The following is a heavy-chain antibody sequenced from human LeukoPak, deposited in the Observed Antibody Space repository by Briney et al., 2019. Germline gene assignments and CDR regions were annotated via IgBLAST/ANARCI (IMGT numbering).Heavy chain of an antibody. CDR2: IYYSGTT. D-gene: IGHD2-2*01. Sequence: ASETLSLTCTVSGGSISGYYWSWIRQPPGKGLEWIGYIYYSGTTNYNPSLKSRVTISVDTSKNQFSLKLSSVTAADTAVYYCARMDPGYCSSTSCQNAFDIWGQGTMVTVSS. V-gene: IGHV4-59*08. CDR1: GGSISGYY. CDR3: ARMDPGYCSSTSCQNAFDI. J-gene: IGHJ3*02.